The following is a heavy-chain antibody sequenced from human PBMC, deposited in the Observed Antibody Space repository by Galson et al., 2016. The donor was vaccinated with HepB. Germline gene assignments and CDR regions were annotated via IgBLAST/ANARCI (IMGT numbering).Heavy chain of an antibody. CDR1: GFTFNRYG. V-gene: IGHV3-30*18. D-gene: IGHD3-10*01. CDR2: ISYDGSNK. Sequence: SLRLSCAAPGFTFNRYGMHWVRQAPGKGLEWVTFISYDGSNKYYADSVKGRFTISRDNSKNTLYLQMNSLRAEDTAVYYCAKDPYYYGSGSYLYFHYWGQGTLVTVSS. CDR3: AKDPYYYGSGSYLYFHY. J-gene: IGHJ4*02.